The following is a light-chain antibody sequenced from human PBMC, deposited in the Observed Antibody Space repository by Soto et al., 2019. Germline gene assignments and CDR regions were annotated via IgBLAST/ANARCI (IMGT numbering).Light chain of an antibody. Sequence: DIQMTQYPSSLSASIGDSVTITCRESQVIVTYLNWYQHKPGKAPKHLIYAASSLQTGVPSRCAGSGSGTEFTLTIDSLQPEDFATYYCQQSYTTPRITFGQGTLLEIK. CDR2: AAS. V-gene: IGKV1-39*01. CDR3: QQSYTTPRIT. CDR1: QVIVTY. J-gene: IGKJ5*01.